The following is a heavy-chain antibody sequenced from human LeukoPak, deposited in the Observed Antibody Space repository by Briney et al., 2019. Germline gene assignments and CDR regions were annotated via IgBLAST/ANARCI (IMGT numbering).Heavy chain of an antibody. J-gene: IGHJ4*02. CDR2: INPGDSDT. V-gene: IGHV5-51*01. CDR1: GYIFTNFW. CDR3: ARRDDSKAFDY. D-gene: IGHD3-22*01. Sequence: GESLKISCKGSGYIFTNFWIGWVRQMPGKGLEWMGLINPGDSDTRYSPSFQGQVTISADKSINTAYLQWSSLKASDTAMYYCARRDDSKAFDYWGQGTLVTASS.